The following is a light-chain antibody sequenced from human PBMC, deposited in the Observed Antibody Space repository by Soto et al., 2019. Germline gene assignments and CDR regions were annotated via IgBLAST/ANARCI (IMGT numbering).Light chain of an antibody. Sequence: DIPMTQSRSALSGSVGDSVTIAFRASQTISSWLAWYQQKPGKAPKLLIYKASTLKSGVPSRFSGSGSGTEFTLTISSLQPDDFATYYCQHYNSYSEAFGQASKVDI. CDR1: QTISSW. CDR2: KAS. CDR3: QHYNSYSEA. V-gene: IGKV1-5*03. J-gene: IGKJ1*01.